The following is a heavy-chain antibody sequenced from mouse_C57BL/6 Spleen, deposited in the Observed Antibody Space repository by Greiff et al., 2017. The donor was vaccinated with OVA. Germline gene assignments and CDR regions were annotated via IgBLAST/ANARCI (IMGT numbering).Heavy chain of an antibody. Sequence: VQLQQPGAELVRPGTSVKLSCKASGYTFTSYWLHWVKQRPGQGLEWIGVIDPSDSYTNYNPKFKGKATFTVDTSSSTAYMQLSSLTSEDSAVYYCARGDSFDDWGQGTTLTVSS. CDR1: GYTFTSYW. J-gene: IGHJ2*01. D-gene: IGHD2-12*01. CDR3: ARGDSFDD. CDR2: IDPSDSYT. V-gene: IGHV1-59*01.